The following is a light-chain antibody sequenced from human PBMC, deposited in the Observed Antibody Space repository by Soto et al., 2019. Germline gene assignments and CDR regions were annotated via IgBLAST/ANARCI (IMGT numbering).Light chain of an antibody. V-gene: IGLV1-51*01. CDR1: SSNIGNKF. CDR3: GAWDRSLGVVV. CDR2: DDT. Sequence: QSVLTQPPSVSAAPGQKVTMSCSGSSSNIGNKFVAWYQQLPGTAPKLLIYDDTKRPYGIPGRFSASKSGTSATLGITGLQTGDEADYYCGAWDRSLGVVVFGGGTKLTVL. J-gene: IGLJ3*02.